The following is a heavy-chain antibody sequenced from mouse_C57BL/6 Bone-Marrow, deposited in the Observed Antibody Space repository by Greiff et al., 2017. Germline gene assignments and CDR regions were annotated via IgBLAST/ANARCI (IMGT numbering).Heavy chain of an antibody. CDR1: GYTFTSYW. CDR3: ALYYSNLDY. D-gene: IGHD2-5*01. CDR2: IDPSDSYT. Sequence: QVQLQQPGAELVMPGASVKLSCKASGYTFTSYWMHWVKQRPGQGLEWIGEIDPSDSYTNYTQKFKGKSTLTIDKSSSTAYMKCSSLTSEDAAVYYCALYYSNLDYWGQGTTLTVSS. J-gene: IGHJ2*01. V-gene: IGHV1-69*01.